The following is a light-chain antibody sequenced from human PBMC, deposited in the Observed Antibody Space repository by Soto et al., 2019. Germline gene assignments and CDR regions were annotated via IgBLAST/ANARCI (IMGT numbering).Light chain of an antibody. CDR3: QQSDSLPIT. Sequence: DIQMTQSPSSLSASVGDRVTITCRASQDISNYLNWYKQRPGKAPKLLIYDASNLERGVPSRFSGTRSGTHFTFAITSLQPEDVATYYCQQSDSLPITFGQGTRLEI. V-gene: IGKV1-33*01. J-gene: IGKJ5*01. CDR2: DAS. CDR1: QDISNY.